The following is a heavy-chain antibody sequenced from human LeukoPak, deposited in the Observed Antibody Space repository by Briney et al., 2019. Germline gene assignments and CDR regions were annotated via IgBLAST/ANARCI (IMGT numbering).Heavy chain of an antibody. CDR1: GGSFSGYY. J-gene: IGHJ5*02. D-gene: IGHD1-26*01. Sequence: SETLSLTCAVYGGSFSGYYWSWIRQPPGKGLEWIGEINHSGSTNYNPSLKSRVTISVDTSKNQFSLKLSSVTAADTAVYYCARRWGSGSYYWDWFDPWGQGTLVTVSS. CDR2: INHSGST. CDR3: ARRWGSGSYYWDWFDP. V-gene: IGHV4-34*01.